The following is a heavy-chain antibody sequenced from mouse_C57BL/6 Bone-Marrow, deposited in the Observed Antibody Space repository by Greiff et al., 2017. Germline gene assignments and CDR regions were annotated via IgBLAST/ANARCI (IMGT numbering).Heavy chain of an antibody. CDR3: ARGSSCYVWFAY. V-gene: IGHV1-55*01. D-gene: IGHD3-2*02. CDR2: IYPGSGST. Sequence: QVQLQQPGAELVKPGASVKMSCKASGYTFTSYWIPWVKPRPGQGLEWIGDIYPGSGSTNYNEKFKSKATLTVDTSSSTAYMQLSSLTSEDSAVCDCARGSSCYVWFAYWGKGTLVTVSA. CDR1: GYTFTSYW. J-gene: IGHJ3*01.